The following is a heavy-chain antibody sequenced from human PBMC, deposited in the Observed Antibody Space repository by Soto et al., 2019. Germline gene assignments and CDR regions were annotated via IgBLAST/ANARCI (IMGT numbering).Heavy chain of an antibody. Sequence: DVQVLDSGGGLVQPGGSLRLSCAASGFTFSSYAMSWVRQAPGKGLEWVAGLRGATATHYADSVKGRFTISGDTSKNMLYLQMNSLGVDDTALYYCAKDVRASGGHLASAFHVWGQGTMVTVSS. CDR3: AKDVRASGGHLASAFHV. V-gene: IGHV3-23*01. D-gene: IGHD5-12*01. J-gene: IGHJ3*01. CDR2: LRGATAT. CDR1: GFTFSSYA.